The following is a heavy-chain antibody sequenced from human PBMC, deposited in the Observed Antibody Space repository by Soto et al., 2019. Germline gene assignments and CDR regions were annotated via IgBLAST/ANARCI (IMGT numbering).Heavy chain of an antibody. CDR1: GASITTYY. CDR3: ARRLFGSGWTLDS. D-gene: IGHD6-19*01. CDR2: VYHTGST. J-gene: IGHJ4*02. V-gene: IGHV4-59*01. Sequence: PSETLSLTCDVSGASITTYYWSWIRQAPGKGLEWIGNVYHTGSTDYNSSLKSRVTISVDTSKNQFSLKVNSVTAADTAVYYCARRLFGSGWTLDSWGQGALVTVSS.